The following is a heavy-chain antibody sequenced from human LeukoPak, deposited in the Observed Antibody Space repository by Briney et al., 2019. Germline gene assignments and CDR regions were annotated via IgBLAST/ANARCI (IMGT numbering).Heavy chain of an antibody. Sequence: GGSLRLSCAASGFTFSSYEMNWVRQAPGKGLEWISYISSAGTTKIYVDSVKGRFTISRDNAKNSLYLQTNSLRAEDTAVYYCARDYWFDPWGHGTLVTVSS. V-gene: IGHV3-48*03. CDR2: ISSAGTTK. CDR3: ARDYWFDP. J-gene: IGHJ5*02. CDR1: GFTFSSYE.